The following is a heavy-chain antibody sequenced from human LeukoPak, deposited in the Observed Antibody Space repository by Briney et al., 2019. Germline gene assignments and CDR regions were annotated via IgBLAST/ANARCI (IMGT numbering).Heavy chain of an antibody. V-gene: IGHV3-53*01. Sequence: GGSLRLSCAASGLTVNNNYMNWVRQAPGKGLEWVSALYIGGNTYYADSVRGRSTISRDNSKNTLYLQMNSLRAEDTAIYYCMTAAGYNFGQYWGQGTLVTVSS. J-gene: IGHJ4*02. CDR2: LYIGGNT. CDR1: GLTVNNNY. D-gene: IGHD5-18*01. CDR3: MTAAGYNFGQY.